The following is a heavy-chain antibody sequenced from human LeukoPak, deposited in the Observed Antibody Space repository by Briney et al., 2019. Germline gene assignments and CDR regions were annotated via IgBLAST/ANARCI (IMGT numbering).Heavy chain of an antibody. CDR3: AKVVYNSFYFDYYYMDV. V-gene: IGHV3-43*02. Sequence: PGGSLRLSCAASGFTFDDYAMHWVRQAPGKGLEWVPLISGGGGSTYYADSVKGRFTISRDNSKNSLYLQMNSLRTEDTALYCCAKVVYNSFYFDYYYMDVWGKGTTVTVSS. CDR2: ISGGGGST. J-gene: IGHJ6*03. CDR1: GFTFDDYA. D-gene: IGHD5/OR15-5a*01.